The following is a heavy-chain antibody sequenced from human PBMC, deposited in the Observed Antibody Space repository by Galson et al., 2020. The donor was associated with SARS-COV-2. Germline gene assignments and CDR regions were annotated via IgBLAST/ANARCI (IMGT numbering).Heavy chain of an antibody. Sequence: ASVKVSCKASGYTFTSDAMNWVRQAPGQGLEWMGWINTNTGNPTYAQGFTGRFVFSLDTSVSTAYLQISSLKAEDTAVYYCARRGRSTIFGVVQNYMDVWGKGTTVTVSS. CDR3: ARRGRSTIFGVVQNYMDV. D-gene: IGHD3-3*01. J-gene: IGHJ6*03. CDR1: GYTFTSDA. V-gene: IGHV7-4-1*02. CDR2: INTNTGNP.